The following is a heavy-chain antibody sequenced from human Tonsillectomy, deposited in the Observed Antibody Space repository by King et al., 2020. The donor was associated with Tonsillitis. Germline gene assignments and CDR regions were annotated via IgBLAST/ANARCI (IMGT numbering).Heavy chain of an antibody. CDR2: IYYSGST. V-gene: IGHV4-39*01. J-gene: IGHJ4*02. D-gene: IGHD3-10*01. Sequence: LQLQESGPGLVKPSETLSLTCTVSGGSISGSNYYWGWIRQPPGKGLEWIGSIYYSGSTYYSPSLKIRVTMSVDTSKNQFSLNLSSVTAADTAVYYCASIWFGELLSSDYWGKGTLVTVSS. CDR3: ASIWFGELLSSDY. CDR1: GGSISGSNYY.